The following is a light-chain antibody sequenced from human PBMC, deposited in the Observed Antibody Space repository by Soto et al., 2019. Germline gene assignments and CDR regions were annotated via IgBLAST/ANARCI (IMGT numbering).Light chain of an antibody. J-gene: IGKJ4*01. CDR2: DAS. CDR1: QDINTY. CDR3: QHRYNWPLT. Sequence: EVVLTQSPATLSLSPGEKSILSCRASQDINTYLGWYQQKPGQPPRLLIYDASNRASGIPARFSGSGSGTDFTLTIDTLESEDFAIYYCQHRYNWPLTFGAGTK. V-gene: IGKV3-11*01.